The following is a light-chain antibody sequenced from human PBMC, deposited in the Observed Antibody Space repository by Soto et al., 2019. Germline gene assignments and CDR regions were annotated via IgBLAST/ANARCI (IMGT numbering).Light chain of an antibody. J-gene: IGKJ5*01. V-gene: IGKV1-17*01. CDR3: QQYNTYAT. CDR2: AAS. Sequence: IQMTQSPSSRYASLGDRVTITCRASQDIRNVLGWFQQKPGKAPKLLISAASTLQSGVPSRFIVIGSGTEFNFTIPGMQPDDFATDFCQQYNTYATFSQGTRLEIK. CDR1: QDIRNV.